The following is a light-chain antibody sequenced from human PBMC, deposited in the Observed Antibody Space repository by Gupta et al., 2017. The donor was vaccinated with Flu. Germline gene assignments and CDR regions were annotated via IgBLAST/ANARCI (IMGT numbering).Light chain of an antibody. Sequence: TSSDVVGYNYVAWYQQNPGKDHKLWVYEVRKRPSGVPDRFSGSKSGNTASRTVSGLQAEDEADYYCSSYAGSSNLVFGGGTKLTVL. CDR3: SSYAGSSNLV. CDR1: SSDVVGYNY. V-gene: IGLV2-8*01. CDR2: EVR. J-gene: IGLJ2*01.